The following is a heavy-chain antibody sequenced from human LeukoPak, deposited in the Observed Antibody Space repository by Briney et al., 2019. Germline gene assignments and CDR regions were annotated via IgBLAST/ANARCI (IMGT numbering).Heavy chain of an antibody. Sequence: PSETLSLACTVSGYSISSGYYWGWIRQPPGKGLEWIGSIYHSGSTYYNPSLKSRVTISVDTSKNQFSLKLSSVTAADTVVYYCARGNRFGDYDYYYYMDVWGKGTTVTVSS. D-gene: IGHD2-21*02. CDR2: IYHSGST. CDR3: ARGNRFGDYDYYYYMDV. V-gene: IGHV4-38-2*02. J-gene: IGHJ6*03. CDR1: GYSISSGYY.